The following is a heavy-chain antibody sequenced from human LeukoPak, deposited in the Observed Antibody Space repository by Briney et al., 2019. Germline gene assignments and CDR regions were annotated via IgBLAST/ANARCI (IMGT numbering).Heavy chain of an antibody. J-gene: IGHJ6*04. CDR3: APPGADSGLPPDV. Sequence: PGGSLRLSCAVSGFTFSSYTMNWVRQAPGQGREWVSSISSRGTYIYYAESVKGRFTISRDNAKNSVFLDMDSLRAEDTAVYYCAPPGADSGLPPDVWGNGTAVTVSS. CDR2: ISSRGTYI. D-gene: IGHD4-17*01. V-gene: IGHV3-21*01. CDR1: GFTFSSYT.